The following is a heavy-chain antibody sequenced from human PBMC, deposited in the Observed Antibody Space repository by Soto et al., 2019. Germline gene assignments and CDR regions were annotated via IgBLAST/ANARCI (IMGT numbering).Heavy chain of an antibody. CDR1: GGSLSVATYS. CDR3: ARVRKYQLLLQP. V-gene: IGHV4-31*11. CDR2: IYYSGST. D-gene: IGHD2-2*01. J-gene: IGHJ5*02. Sequence: TLSLTCGVSGGSLSVATYSWNCIRQPPGKGLEWIGYIYYSGSTYYNPSLKSRVTISVDTSKNQFSLKLSSVTAADPAVYYCARVRKYQLLLQPWGQGTLVTVSS.